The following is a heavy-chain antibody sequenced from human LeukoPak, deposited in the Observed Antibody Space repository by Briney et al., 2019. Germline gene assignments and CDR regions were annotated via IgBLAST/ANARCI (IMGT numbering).Heavy chain of an antibody. Sequence: PSETLSLTCTVSGGSISSSSYYRGWIRQPPGKGLEWIGSIYYSGSTYYNPSLKSRVTISVDTSKNQFSLKLSSVTAADTAVYYCARGGLSCSGGSCWNSGAFDIWGQGTMVTVSS. CDR1: GGSISSSSYY. V-gene: IGHV4-39*07. D-gene: IGHD2-15*01. J-gene: IGHJ3*02. CDR3: ARGGLSCSGGSCWNSGAFDI. CDR2: IYYSGST.